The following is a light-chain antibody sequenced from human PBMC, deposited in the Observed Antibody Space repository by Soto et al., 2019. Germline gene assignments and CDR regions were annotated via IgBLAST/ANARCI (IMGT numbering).Light chain of an antibody. CDR1: SSYIGAGYD. J-gene: IGLJ1*01. V-gene: IGLV1-40*01. CDR3: QSYDTSLSAYV. CDR2: GNN. Sequence: QSVLTQPPSVSGAPGQRVTISCTGSSSYIGAGYDVHWYQQLPGTAPKVLIYGNNNRPSGVPDRFSGSKSGTSASLAITGLQAEDEADYYCQSYDTSLSAYVFGTGTKLTVL.